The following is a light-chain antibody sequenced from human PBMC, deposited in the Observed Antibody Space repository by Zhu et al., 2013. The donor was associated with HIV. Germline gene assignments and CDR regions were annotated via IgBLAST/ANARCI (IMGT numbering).Light chain of an antibody. CDR2: KVS. J-gene: IGKJ1*01. CDR3: MQGTHYPPWT. Sequence: DVVMTQSPLSLPVTLGQPASISCRSSQSLVYSDGNIYLNWFQQRPGQSPRRLIYKVSNRDSGVPDRFTGSGSGSDFTLEISRVEAEDVGVYYCMQGTHYPPWTFGQGTKVEIK. CDR1: QSLVYSDGNIY. V-gene: IGKV2-30*01.